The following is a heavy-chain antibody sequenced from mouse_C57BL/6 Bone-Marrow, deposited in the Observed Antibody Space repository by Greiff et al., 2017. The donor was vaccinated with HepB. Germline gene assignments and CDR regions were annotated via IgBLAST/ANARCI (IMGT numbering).Heavy chain of an antibody. CDR2: ISSGGSYT. V-gene: IGHV5-6*01. Sequence: EVKVVESGGDLVKPGGSLKLSCAASGFTFSSYGMSWVRQTPDKRLEWVATISSGGSYTYYPDSVKGRFTISRDNAKNTLYLQMSSLKSEDTAMYYCARSDLYYFDYWGQGTTLTVSS. CDR1: GFTFSSYG. CDR3: ARSDLYYFDY. J-gene: IGHJ2*01.